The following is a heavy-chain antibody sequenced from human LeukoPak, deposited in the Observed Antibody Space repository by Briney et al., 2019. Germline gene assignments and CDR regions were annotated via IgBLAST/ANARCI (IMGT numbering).Heavy chain of an antibody. CDR2: IYHSGST. V-gene: IGHV4-38-2*02. J-gene: IGHJ4*02. Sequence: SESLSLTCTVSGYSISSGYYWGWIRQPPGKGLEWIGSIYHSGSTYYNPSLKSRVTISVDTSKNQFSLKLSSVTAADTAVYYCARDTPPLGIAPAVDYWGQGTLVTVSS. CDR3: ARDTPPLGIAPAVDY. D-gene: IGHD6-25*01. CDR1: GYSISSGYY.